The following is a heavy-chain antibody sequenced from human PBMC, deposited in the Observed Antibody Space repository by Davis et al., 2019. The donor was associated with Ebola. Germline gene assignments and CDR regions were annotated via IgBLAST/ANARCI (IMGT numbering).Heavy chain of an antibody. Sequence: ASVKVSCKASGYTFTSYGISWVRQAPGQGLEWMGWISAYNGTTNYAQKLQGRVTMTTDTSTSTAYMELRSLRSDDTAVYYCARTYSSSWYIAELGYWGQGTLVTVSS. V-gene: IGHV1-18*01. J-gene: IGHJ4*02. CDR2: ISAYNGTT. CDR1: GYTFTSYG. CDR3: ARTYSSSWYIAELGY. D-gene: IGHD6-13*01.